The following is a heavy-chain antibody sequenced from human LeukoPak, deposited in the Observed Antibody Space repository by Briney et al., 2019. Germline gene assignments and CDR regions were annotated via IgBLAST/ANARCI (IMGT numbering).Heavy chain of an antibody. CDR1: GFTFSSYE. J-gene: IGHJ4*02. Sequence: PGGSLRLSCAASGFTFSSYEMNWVRQAPGKGLEWVSYISSSGNTIYYADSVKGRFTISRDNAKNSLYLQMNSLRAEDTAVYYCARAKLYYYDSSGYYSGVDYWGQGTLVTVSS. CDR2: ISSSGNTI. CDR3: ARAKLYYYDSSGYYSGVDY. D-gene: IGHD3-22*01. V-gene: IGHV3-48*03.